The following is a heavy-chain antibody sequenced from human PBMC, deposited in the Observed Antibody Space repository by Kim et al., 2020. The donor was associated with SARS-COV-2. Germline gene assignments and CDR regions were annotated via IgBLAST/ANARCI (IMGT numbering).Heavy chain of an antibody. CDR2: SI. D-gene: IGHD2-15*01. V-gene: IGHV3-9*01. CDR3: AKVRSGCFDL. J-gene: IGHJ2*01. Sequence: SIGYADSVKVRFTISRDNAKNSLYLQMNSLRAEDTALYYCAKVRSGCFDLWGRGTLVTVSS.